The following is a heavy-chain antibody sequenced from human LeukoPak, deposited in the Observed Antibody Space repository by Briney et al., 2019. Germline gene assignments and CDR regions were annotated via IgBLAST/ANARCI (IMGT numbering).Heavy chain of an antibody. CDR3: ASFNVAGTCFDY. J-gene: IGHJ4*02. CDR2: INHSGST. CDR1: GGSFSGYY. D-gene: IGHD6-19*01. V-gene: IGHV4-34*01. Sequence: PSETLSLTCAAYGGSFSGYYWSWIRQPPGKGLEWIGEINHSGSTNYNPSLKSRVTISVDTSKNQFSLKLSSVTAADTAVYYCASFNVAGTCFDYWGQGTLVTVSS.